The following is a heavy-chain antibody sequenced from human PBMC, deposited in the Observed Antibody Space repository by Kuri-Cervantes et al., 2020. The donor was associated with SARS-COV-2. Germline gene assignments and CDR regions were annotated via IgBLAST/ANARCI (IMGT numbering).Heavy chain of an antibody. J-gene: IGHJ4*02. CDR3: ARRYLWFGDLEPHYFDY. CDR1: GGSISSSSYY. CDR2: IYYSGST. D-gene: IGHD3-10*01. Sequence: SETLSLTCTVSGGSISSSSYYWGWIRQPPGKGLEWIGSIYYSGSTYYNPSLKSRVTISVDTSKNQFSLKLSSVTAADTAVYYCARRYLWFGDLEPHYFDYWGQGTLVTVSS. V-gene: IGHV4-39*01.